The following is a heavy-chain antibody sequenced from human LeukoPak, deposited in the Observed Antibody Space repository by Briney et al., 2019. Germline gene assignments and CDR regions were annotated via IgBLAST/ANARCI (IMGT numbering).Heavy chain of an antibody. V-gene: IGHV3-33*01. Sequence: GGSLRLSCAASVFTFSSYGMHWVRQAPGKGLEWVAVIWYDGSNKYYADSVKGRFTISRDNSKNTLYLQMNSLRAEDTAVYYCARSYDSSGYYYPYFDYWGQGTLVTVSS. CDR3: ARSYDSSGYYYPYFDY. D-gene: IGHD3-22*01. CDR2: IWYDGSNK. J-gene: IGHJ4*02. CDR1: VFTFSSYG.